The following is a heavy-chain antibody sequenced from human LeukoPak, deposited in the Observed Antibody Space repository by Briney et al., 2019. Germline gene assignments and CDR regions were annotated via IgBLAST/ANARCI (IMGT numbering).Heavy chain of an antibody. Sequence: GESLRLSCAASGFTFSSYSMNWVRQAPGKGLEWVSSIGSSSSYIYYADSVKGRFTISRDNAKNSLYLQMNSLRAEDTAVYYCARDWGYYYYYGMDVWGQGTTVTVSS. V-gene: IGHV3-21*01. CDR1: GFTFSSYS. J-gene: IGHJ6*02. CDR2: IGSSSSYI. D-gene: IGHD3-16*01. CDR3: ARDWGYYYYYGMDV.